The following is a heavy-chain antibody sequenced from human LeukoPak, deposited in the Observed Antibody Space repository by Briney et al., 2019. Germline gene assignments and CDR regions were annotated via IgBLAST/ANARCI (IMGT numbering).Heavy chain of an antibody. CDR1: GGSFSGYY. Sequence: PSETLSLTCAVYGGSFSGYYWSWIRQPPGKGLEWTGEINHSGGTNYNPSLKSRVTISVDKSKNQFSLKLTSVTAADTAVYYCATRGDWGQGTLVTVSS. J-gene: IGHJ4*02. V-gene: IGHV4-34*01. CDR2: INHSGGT. CDR3: ATRGD.